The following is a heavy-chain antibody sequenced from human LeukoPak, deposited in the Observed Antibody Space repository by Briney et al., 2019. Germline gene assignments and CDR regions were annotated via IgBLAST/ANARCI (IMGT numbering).Heavy chain of an antibody. CDR1: GYTFTSYG. CDR3: AREGSGSSLPSYFDY. CDR2: ISAYNGNT. D-gene: IGHD1-26*01. J-gene: IGHJ4*02. V-gene: IGHV1-18*01. Sequence: ASVKVSCKASGYTFTSYGISWVRQAPGQGLEWMGWISAYNGNTNYAQKLQGRVTMTTDTSTSTAYMELRSLRSDDTAVYYCAREGSGSSLPSYFDYWGQGTLVTVSS.